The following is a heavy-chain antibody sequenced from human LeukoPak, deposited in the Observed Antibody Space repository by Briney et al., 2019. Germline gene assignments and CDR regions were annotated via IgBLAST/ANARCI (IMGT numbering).Heavy chain of an antibody. CDR1: GGSISSYY. V-gene: IGHV4-59*01. D-gene: IGHD6-6*01. CDR3: ARRISIAARPADWFDP. J-gene: IGHJ5*02. CDR2: IYYSGST. Sequence: SETLSLTCTVSGGSISSYYWSWIRQPPGKGLEWIGYIYYSGSTNYNPSLKSRVTISVDTSKNQFSLKLSPVTAADTAVYYCARRISIAARPADWFDPWGQGTLVTVSS.